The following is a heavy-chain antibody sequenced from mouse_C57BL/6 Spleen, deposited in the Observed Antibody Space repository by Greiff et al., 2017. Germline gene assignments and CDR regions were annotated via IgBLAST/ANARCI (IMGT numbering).Heavy chain of an antibody. J-gene: IGHJ3*01. Sequence: EVQLVESGAGLVKPGASLKLSCAASGFTFSSYAMSWVRQTPEKRLEWIATISDAGSYTYYPNKLKGTFTIARDNAKNNLYLQMSHLTSEDTAMYYCTSEDGYWFAYWGQGTLVTVSA. V-gene: IGHV5-4*01. CDR2: ISDAGSYT. D-gene: IGHD2-3*01. CDR3: TSEDGYWFAY. CDR1: GFTFSSYA.